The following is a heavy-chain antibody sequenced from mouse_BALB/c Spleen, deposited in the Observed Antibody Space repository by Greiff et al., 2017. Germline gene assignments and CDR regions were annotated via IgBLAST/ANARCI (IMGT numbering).Heavy chain of an antibody. CDR1: GFTFSCFG. Sequence: EVHLVESGGGLVQPGGSRKLSCAASGFTFSCFGMHWVRQAPEKGLEWVAYISSGSSTIYYADTVKGRFTISRDNPKNTLFLQMTSLRSEDTAMYYCARFHYYGSSYAYAMDYWGQGTSVTVSS. V-gene: IGHV5-17*02. CDR3: ARFHYYGSSYAYAMDY. CDR2: ISSGSSTI. J-gene: IGHJ4*01. D-gene: IGHD1-1*01.